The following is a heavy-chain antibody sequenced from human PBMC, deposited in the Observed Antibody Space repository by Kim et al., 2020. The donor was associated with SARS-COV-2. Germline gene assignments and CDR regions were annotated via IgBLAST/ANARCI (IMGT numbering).Heavy chain of an antibody. J-gene: IGHJ3*02. D-gene: IGHD3-10*01. CDR3: TTAPITFRVVVQAVDI. CDR2: IYYSGST. Sequence: SETLSLTCTVSGGSISSGGYYWSWLRQHPGKGREWIGYIYYSGSTYDNPSIKSRVTISVDTTKNQLSLKLSSVTAADTYVYYCTTAPITFRVVVQAVDI. CDR1: GGSISSGGYY. V-gene: IGHV4-31*03.